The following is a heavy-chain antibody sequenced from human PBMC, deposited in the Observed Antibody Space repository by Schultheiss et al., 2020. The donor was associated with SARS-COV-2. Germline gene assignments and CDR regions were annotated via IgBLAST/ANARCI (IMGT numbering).Heavy chain of an antibody. CDR1: GFTFSSYA. CDR3: ARDRKATVDPYYFDY. CDR2: ISSSSSTI. D-gene: IGHD4-23*01. V-gene: IGHV3-48*01. Sequence: GGSLRLSCAASGFTFSSYAMNWVRQAPGKGLEWVSYISSSSSTIYYADSVKGRFTISRDNAKNSLYLQMNSLRAEDTAVYYCARDRKATVDPYYFDYWGQGTLVTVSS. J-gene: IGHJ4*02.